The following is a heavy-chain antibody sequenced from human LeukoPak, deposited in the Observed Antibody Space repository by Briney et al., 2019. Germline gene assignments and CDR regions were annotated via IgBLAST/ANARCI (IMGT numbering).Heavy chain of an antibody. V-gene: IGHV3-74*01. Sequence: PGGSLRLSCAASGFTFSSYWMHWVRQAPGKGLGWVSRINSDGSSTSYADSVKGRFTISRDNAKNTMYLQMNSLRAEDTAAYYSARAVGVGSGYSYGYWSGLFDPWGQGNLVTVSS. D-gene: IGHD5-18*01. CDR2: INSDGSST. CDR1: GFTFSSYW. J-gene: IGHJ5*02. CDR3: ARAVGVGSGYSYGYWSGLFDP.